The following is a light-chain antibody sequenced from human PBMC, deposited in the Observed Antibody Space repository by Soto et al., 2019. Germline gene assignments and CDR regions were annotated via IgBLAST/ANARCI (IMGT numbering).Light chain of an antibody. J-gene: IGLJ2*01. V-gene: IGLV1-36*01. Sequence: QSVLTQPPSVSEAPRQRVTISCSGSWSNIGNNAVSWFQQLPGKAPKLLIYYDDLLASGVSDRFSGSKSGTSASLDISGLQSEDEADYYCAVWDDSLNGRIFGGGTKVTVL. CDR2: YDD. CDR1: WSNIGNNA. CDR3: AVWDDSLNGRI.